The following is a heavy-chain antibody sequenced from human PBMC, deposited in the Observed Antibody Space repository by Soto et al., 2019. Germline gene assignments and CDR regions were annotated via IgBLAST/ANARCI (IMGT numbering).Heavy chain of an antibody. CDR2: LYSGGGT. V-gene: IGHV3-53*01. CDR3: AGGYLRAGPYNFWTGYYYGLDV. Sequence: QTGGSLRLSCAASDFTVTSNYMSWVRQAPGKGLEWVAVLYSGGGTYYADSVRGRFTISGDNTKNTLYLQMKSLRAEDTAVYYCAGGYLRAGPYNFWTGYYYGLDVWGQGTTVTVSS. D-gene: IGHD3-3*01. J-gene: IGHJ6*02. CDR1: DFTVTSNY.